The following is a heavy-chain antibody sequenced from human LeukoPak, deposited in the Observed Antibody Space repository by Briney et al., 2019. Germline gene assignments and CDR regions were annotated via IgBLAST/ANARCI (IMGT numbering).Heavy chain of an antibody. V-gene: IGHV3-9*01. CDR1: GFTFDDYA. D-gene: IGHD1-26*01. Sequence: GGSLRLSCAASGFTFDDYAMHWVRQAPGKGLEGVSGISWNSGSIGYADSVKGRFTISRDNAKNSLYLQMNSLRAEDTALYYCAKGIFAVGATSHAFDYWGQGTLVTVSS. CDR2: ISWNSGSI. CDR3: AKGIFAVGATSHAFDY. J-gene: IGHJ4*02.